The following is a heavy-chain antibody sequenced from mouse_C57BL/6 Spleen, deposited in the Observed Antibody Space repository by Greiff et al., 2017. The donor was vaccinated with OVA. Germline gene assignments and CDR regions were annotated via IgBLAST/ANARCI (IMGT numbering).Heavy chain of an antibody. V-gene: IGHV1-62-2*01. Sequence: QVQLQQSGAELVKPGASVKLSCKASGYTFTEYTIHWVKQRSGQGLEWIGWFYPGSGSIKYNEKFKDKATLTADKSSSTVSMELSRLTSEDSAVSFCACPASYYGSSPYAMDYWGQGTSVTVSS. CDR3: ACPASYYGSSPYAMDY. J-gene: IGHJ4*01. CDR2: FYPGSGSI. D-gene: IGHD1-1*01. CDR1: GYTFTEYT.